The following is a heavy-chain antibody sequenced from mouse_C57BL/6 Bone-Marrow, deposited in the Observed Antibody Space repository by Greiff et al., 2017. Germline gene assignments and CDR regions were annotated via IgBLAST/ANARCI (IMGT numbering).Heavy chain of an antibody. CDR1: GFTFSDYY. Sequence: EVMLVESGGGLVQPGGSLKLSCAASGFTFSDYYMYWVRQTPEKRLEWVAYISNGGGSTYYPDTVKGRFTISRDNAKNTLYLQMSRLKSEDTAMYYCASIYYGNSYYFDYWGQGTTLTVSS. V-gene: IGHV5-12*01. CDR2: ISNGGGST. D-gene: IGHD2-1*01. CDR3: ASIYYGNSYYFDY. J-gene: IGHJ2*01.